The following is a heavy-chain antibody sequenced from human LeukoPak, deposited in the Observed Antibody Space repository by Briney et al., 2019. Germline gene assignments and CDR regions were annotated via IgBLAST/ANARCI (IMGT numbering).Heavy chain of an antibody. CDR3: ARATQQLVIGFDP. V-gene: IGHV3-21*01. CDR2: ISSSSYI. D-gene: IGHD6-13*01. CDR1: GFTFSSYS. J-gene: IGHJ5*02. Sequence: GGSLRLSCAASGFTFSSYSMNWVRQAPGKGLEWVSSISSSSYIYYADSVKGRFTISRDNAKNSLYLQMNSLRAEDTAVYYCARATQQLVIGFDPWGQGTLVTVSS.